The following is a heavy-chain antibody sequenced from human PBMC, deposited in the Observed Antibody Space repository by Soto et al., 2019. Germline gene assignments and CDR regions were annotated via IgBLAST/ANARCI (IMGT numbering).Heavy chain of an antibody. CDR3: ARGRYSSGWYLNYYYGMDV. D-gene: IGHD6-19*01. V-gene: IGHV1-8*01. CDR1: GYTFTSYY. CDR2: MNPNSGNT. J-gene: IGHJ6*02. Sequence: ASVKVSCKASGYTFTSYYINWVRQATGQGLEWMGWMNPNSGNTGYAQKFQGRVTMTRNTSISTAYMELSSLRSEDTAVYYCARGRYSSGWYLNYYYGMDVWGQGTTVTVSS.